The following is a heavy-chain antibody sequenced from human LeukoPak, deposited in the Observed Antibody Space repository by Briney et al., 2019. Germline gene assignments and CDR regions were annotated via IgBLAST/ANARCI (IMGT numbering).Heavy chain of an antibody. D-gene: IGHD1-26*01. Sequence: GASVKVSCKASGYTFSAYYLHWVRQAPGQGLEWMGWIDPNSGGTKYAQNFQGRVATTRDTSISTAYMELSSLRSADTAVYYCARIGISGSYWDFDQWGQGTLVTVSS. V-gene: IGHV1-2*02. CDR3: ARIGISGSYWDFDQ. CDR1: GYTFSAYY. J-gene: IGHJ4*02. CDR2: IDPNSGGT.